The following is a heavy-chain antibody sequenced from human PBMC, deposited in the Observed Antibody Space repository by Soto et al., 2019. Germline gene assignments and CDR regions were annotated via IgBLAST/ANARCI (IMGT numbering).Heavy chain of an antibody. V-gene: IGHV4-4*07. CDR1: GGPISPYY. CDR3: AREGGYYDSSGSGVYHYFGVDV. Sequence: AETLSLTCSVSGGPISPYYWNWIRQSAGKGLEWIGRIYFSGSTNYKPPLKSRVTMSVDTSKRQFSLKLSSVTAADTAIYYCAREGGYYDSSGSGVYHYFGVDVWGQGTTVTVSS. CDR2: IYFSGST. J-gene: IGHJ6*02. D-gene: IGHD3-22*01.